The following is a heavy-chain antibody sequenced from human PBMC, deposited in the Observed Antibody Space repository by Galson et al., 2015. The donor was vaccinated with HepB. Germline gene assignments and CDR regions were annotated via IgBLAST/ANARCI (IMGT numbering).Heavy chain of an antibody. Sequence: SLRLSCAASGFTFSSYAMSWVRQAPGKGLEWVSAISGSGGSTYYADSVKGRFTISRDNSKNTLYLQTNSLRAEDTAVYYCAKDLAYGSGSYDWFDPWGQGTLVTVSS. J-gene: IGHJ5*02. V-gene: IGHV3-23*01. D-gene: IGHD3-10*01. CDR1: GFTFSSYA. CDR2: ISGSGGST. CDR3: AKDLAYGSGSYDWFDP.